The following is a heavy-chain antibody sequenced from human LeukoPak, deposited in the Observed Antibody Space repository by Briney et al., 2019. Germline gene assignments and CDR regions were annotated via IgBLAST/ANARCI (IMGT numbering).Heavy chain of an antibody. J-gene: IGHJ4*02. CDR2: ISGSGGST. CDR3: AKAVAGNVSYYDY. Sequence: GGSLRLSCAASGFTFSSYGMSWVRQAPGKGLEWVSAISGSGGSTNYADSVKGRFTISRDNAKNTLYMQMNSLRAEDTAVYYGAKAVAGNVSYYDYWGQGTLVTVSS. D-gene: IGHD6-19*01. CDR1: GFTFSSYG. V-gene: IGHV3-23*01.